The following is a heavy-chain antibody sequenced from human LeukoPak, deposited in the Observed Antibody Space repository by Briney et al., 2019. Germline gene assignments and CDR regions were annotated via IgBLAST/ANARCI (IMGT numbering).Heavy chain of an antibody. CDR1: GFTFSSYS. V-gene: IGHV3-21*01. CDR3: ARLNIDSGSYPH. CDR2: ISSSSSYI. Sequence: PGGSLRLSCAASGFTFSSYSMNWVRQAPGKGLEWVSSISSSSSYIYYADSVKGRFTISRDNAKNSLYLQMNSLRAEDTAVYYCARLNIDSGSYPHWGQGTLVTVSS. D-gene: IGHD1-26*01. J-gene: IGHJ4*02.